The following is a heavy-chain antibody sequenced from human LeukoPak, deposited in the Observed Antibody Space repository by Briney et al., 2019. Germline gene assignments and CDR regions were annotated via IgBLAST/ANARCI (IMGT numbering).Heavy chain of an antibody. Sequence: ASVKVSCKASGYTFTSYYMHWVRQAPGQGLEWMGIINPSGGSTSYAQKFQGRVTMTRDTSTSTVYMELSSLRSEDTAVYYCARAKRVDCSSTSCRYFDYWGQGTQVTVSS. CDR1: GYTFTSYY. V-gene: IGHV1-46*01. CDR2: INPSGGST. D-gene: IGHD2-2*01. CDR3: ARAKRVDCSSTSCRYFDY. J-gene: IGHJ4*02.